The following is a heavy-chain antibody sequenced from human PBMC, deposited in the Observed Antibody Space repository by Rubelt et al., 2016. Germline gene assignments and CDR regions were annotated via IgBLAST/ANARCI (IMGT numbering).Heavy chain of an antibody. CDR3: ARDRPFDM. Sequence: EVQLVESGGGLVKPGGSLRLSCAASEFTFSNYRMHWVRQAPGKGLVWVSAIDSGGGTDYADSVKGRFTISRDNSKNTVYRQMNRLRAEDTAIYYCARDRPFDMWGQGTMVTVSS. J-gene: IGHJ3*02. V-gene: IGHV3-66*01. CDR2: IDSGGGT. CDR1: EFTFSNYR.